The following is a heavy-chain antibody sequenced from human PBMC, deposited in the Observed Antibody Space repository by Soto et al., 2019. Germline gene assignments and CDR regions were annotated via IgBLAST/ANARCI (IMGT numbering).Heavy chain of an antibody. CDR3: ARWALYDFWSGDYYYGMDV. CDR2: IIPIFGTA. D-gene: IGHD3-3*01. V-gene: IGHV1-69*13. Sequence: GASVKVSCKASGGTFSSYAISWVRQAPGQGLEWMGGIIPIFGTANYAQKFQGRVTITADESTSTAYMELSSLRSEDTAVYYCARWALYDFWSGDYYYGMDVWAKGPRSPSP. CDR1: GGTFSSYA. J-gene: IGHJ6*02.